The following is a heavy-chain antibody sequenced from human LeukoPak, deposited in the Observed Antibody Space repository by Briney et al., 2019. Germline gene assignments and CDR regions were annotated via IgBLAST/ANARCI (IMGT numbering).Heavy chain of an antibody. D-gene: IGHD3-22*01. CDR3: AKRESKSSGYSFDH. CDR1: GFTFSSYG. V-gene: IGHV3-30*02. J-gene: IGHJ4*02. Sequence: GGSLRLSCAASGFTFSSYGMHWVRQAPGKGLECVAFIPYDGAYKYYADSVKGRFTISRDDSKNMVYLQVNSLRPEDTAVYYCAKRESKSSGYSFDHWGPGTLVTVSS. CDR2: IPYDGAYK.